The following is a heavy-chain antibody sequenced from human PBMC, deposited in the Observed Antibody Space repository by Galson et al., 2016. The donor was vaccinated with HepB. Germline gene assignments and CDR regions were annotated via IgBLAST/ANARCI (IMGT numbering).Heavy chain of an antibody. J-gene: IGHJ4*02. CDR1: GYTFTSYD. V-gene: IGHV1-8*01. CDR2: MNPNSGNT. D-gene: IGHD6-13*01. Sequence: SVKVSCKASGYTFTSYDINWVRQATGQGLEWMGWMNPNSGNTDYAQKFQGRVTMTRNTSISTAYMELSGLRFEDTAVYYCARGGVEGAAAGTDWGYWGQGTLVTVSS. CDR3: ARGGVEGAAAGTDWGY.